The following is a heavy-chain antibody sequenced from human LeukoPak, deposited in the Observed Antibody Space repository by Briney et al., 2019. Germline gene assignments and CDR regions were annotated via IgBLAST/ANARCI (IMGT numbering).Heavy chain of an antibody. CDR2: IIPIFGTA. Sequence: ASVKVSCKASGGTFSSYAISWVRQAPGQGLEWMGGIIPIFGTANYAQKFQGRVTITTDESTSTAYMELSSLRSEDTAVYYCARQELYQLPSLTINWFDPWGQGTLVTVSS. CDR1: GGTFSSYA. CDR3: ARQELYQLPSLTINWFDP. D-gene: IGHD2-2*01. J-gene: IGHJ5*02. V-gene: IGHV1-69*05.